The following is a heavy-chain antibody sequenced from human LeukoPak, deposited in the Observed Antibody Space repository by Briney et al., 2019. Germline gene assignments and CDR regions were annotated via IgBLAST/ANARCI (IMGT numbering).Heavy chain of an antibody. CDR2: LNSDGSIT. CDR1: GFTFSRYW. J-gene: IGHJ6*02. D-gene: IGHD3-16*01. Sequence: GGSLRLSCAASGFTFSRYWMHWVRQAPGKGLVWVSRLNSDGSITTYADSVRGRFTISRDNAKNTLYLQMNSLSAEDTAVYYCAKDLYAAYIYGMDVWGQGTTVTVSS. V-gene: IGHV3-74*01. CDR3: AKDLYAAYIYGMDV.